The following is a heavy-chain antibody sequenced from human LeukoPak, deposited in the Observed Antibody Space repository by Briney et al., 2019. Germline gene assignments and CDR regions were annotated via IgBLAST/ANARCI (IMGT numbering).Heavy chain of an antibody. CDR2: IYYSGST. D-gene: IGHD5-18*01. CDR3: ARESPRDTAIPYFDY. CDR1: GGSISSHY. Sequence: SETLSLTCTVSGGSISSHYWSWIRQPPGKGLEWIGYIYYSGSTNYNPSLKSRVTISVDTSKNQFPLKLSSVTAADTAVYYCARESPRDTAIPYFDYWGQGTLVTVSS. J-gene: IGHJ4*02. V-gene: IGHV4-59*11.